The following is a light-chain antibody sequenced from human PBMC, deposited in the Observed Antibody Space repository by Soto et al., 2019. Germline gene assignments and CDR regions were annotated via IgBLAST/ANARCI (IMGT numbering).Light chain of an antibody. CDR3: LQDYNYPYT. CDR1: QGIRNN. J-gene: IGKJ2*01. V-gene: IGKV1-6*01. Sequence: AIPMTQSPSSLSASVGDRVAITCRASQGIRNNLGWYQQKPGKAPKLLIYAASSLQSGVPSRFSGSGSGTDFTLTISSLQPEDFATYFCLQDYNYPYTFGQGTKLEIK. CDR2: AAS.